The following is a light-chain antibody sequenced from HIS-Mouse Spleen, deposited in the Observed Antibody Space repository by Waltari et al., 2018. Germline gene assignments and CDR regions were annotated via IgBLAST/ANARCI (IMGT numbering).Light chain of an antibody. V-gene: IGLV3-10*01. Sequence: SYELTQPPSVSVSPGQTARITCSGDALPKKYAYWYQQKSGRAPVLVIYEDSKRPSGIXERFSGSSSGTMATLTISGAQVEDEADYYCYSTDSSGNHRVFGGGTKLTVL. J-gene: IGLJ2*01. CDR3: YSTDSSGNHRV. CDR1: ALPKKY. CDR2: EDS.